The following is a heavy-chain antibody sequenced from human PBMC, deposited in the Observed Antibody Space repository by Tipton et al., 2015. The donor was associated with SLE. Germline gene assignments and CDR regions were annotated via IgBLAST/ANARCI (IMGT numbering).Heavy chain of an antibody. J-gene: IGHJ4*02. CDR2: FNHGGTT. CDR3: AREDYSSGRPSTF. D-gene: IGHD6-19*01. V-gene: IGHV4-34*01. CDR1: GASFSGYS. Sequence: LRLSCAVSGASFSGYSWNWIRQFPGKGLEWIGQFNHGGTTNYSPSLKSRVTISIDMSKNQFSLSLTSVTAADTAVYYCAREDYSSGRPSTFWGQGTLVTVSS.